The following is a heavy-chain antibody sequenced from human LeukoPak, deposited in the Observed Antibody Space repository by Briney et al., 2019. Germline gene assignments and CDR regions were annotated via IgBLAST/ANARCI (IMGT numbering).Heavy chain of an antibody. CDR2: INPSGGST. D-gene: IGHD3-22*01. V-gene: IGHV1-46*01. Sequence: ASVKVSCKASGYTFTSYYMHWVRQAPGQGLEWMGIINPSGGSTSYAQKFQGRVTITTDESTSTAYMELSSLRSEDTAVYYCARAEGGYYGHWGQGTLVTVSS. CDR1: GYTFTSYY. J-gene: IGHJ4*02. CDR3: ARAEGGYYGH.